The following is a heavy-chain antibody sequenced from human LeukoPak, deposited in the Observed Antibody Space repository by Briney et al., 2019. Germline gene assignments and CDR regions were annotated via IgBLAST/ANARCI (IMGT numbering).Heavy chain of an antibody. J-gene: IGHJ4*02. V-gene: IGHV1-58*02. D-gene: IGHD3-22*01. Sequence: SVKVSCKASGFTFTSSAMQWVRQARGQRLEWIGWIVVGSGNTNYAQKFQERVTITRDMSTSTAYMELSSLRSEDTAVYYCAKDPARPYDSSGYYSDYWGQGTLVTVSS. CDR2: IVVGSGNT. CDR1: GFTFTSSA. CDR3: AKDPARPYDSSGYYSDY.